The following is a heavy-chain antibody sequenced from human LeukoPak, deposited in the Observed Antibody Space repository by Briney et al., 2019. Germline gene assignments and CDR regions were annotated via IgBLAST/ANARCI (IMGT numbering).Heavy chain of an antibody. J-gene: IGHJ4*02. CDR2: IYTSGST. V-gene: IGHV4-4*07. CDR1: GGSISSYY. CDR3: ARETVDTAMVTFDY. Sequence: SETLSLTCTVSGGSISSYYWSWIRQPAGKGLEWIGRIYTSGSTNYNPSLKSRVTMSVDTSKNQFSLKPSSVTAADTAVYYCARETVDTAMVTFDYWGQGTLVTVSS. D-gene: IGHD5-18*01.